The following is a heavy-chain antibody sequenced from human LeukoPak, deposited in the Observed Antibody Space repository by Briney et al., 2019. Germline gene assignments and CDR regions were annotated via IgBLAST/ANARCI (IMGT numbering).Heavy chain of an antibody. CDR3: ARDRAEGKTWVEFDP. CDR1: GFIVNSYA. V-gene: IGHV3-66*02. CDR2: IYSEGVT. J-gene: IGHJ5*02. Sequence: GGSLRLSCAASGFIVNSYAMSWVRQAPGKGLAWVSLIYSEGVTQYADSVKGPFTISRDNSKNTLYLQMNSLRDEDTAVYFCARDRAEGKTWVEFDPWGQGTLVTVSS.